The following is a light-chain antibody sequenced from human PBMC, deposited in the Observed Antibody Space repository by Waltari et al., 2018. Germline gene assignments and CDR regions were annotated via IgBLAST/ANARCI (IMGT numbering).Light chain of an antibody. CDR2: DVT. Sequence: SALTQPRSVSGSPGQSVTISCTGTTSDVGGYNYVSWYQHHPGKAPKLMIFDVTQRPAGVPDRFSRSKSANTASLTISGLQAEDEADYYCCSFAGTYTLVFGGGTKVTVL. J-gene: IGLJ3*02. V-gene: IGLV2-11*01. CDR1: TSDVGGYNY. CDR3: CSFAGTYTLV.